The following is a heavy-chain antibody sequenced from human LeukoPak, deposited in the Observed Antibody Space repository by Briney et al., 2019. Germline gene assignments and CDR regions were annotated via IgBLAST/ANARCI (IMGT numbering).Heavy chain of an antibody. V-gene: IGHV4-4*08. Sequence: SETLSLTCTVSGGSISSYYWSWIRQPPGKGLEWIGRIYTSGSTNYNPSLKSRVTISVDTSKNQFSLKLSSVTAADTAVYYCARDAKITIFGVVTGFDYWGQGTLVTVSS. J-gene: IGHJ4*02. CDR3: ARDAKITIFGVVTGFDY. CDR2: IYTSGST. D-gene: IGHD3-3*01. CDR1: GGSISSYY.